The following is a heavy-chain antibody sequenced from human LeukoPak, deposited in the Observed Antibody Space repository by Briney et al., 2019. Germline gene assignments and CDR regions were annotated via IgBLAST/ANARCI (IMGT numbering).Heavy chain of an antibody. V-gene: IGHV1-2*02. CDR1: GYTFTGYY. CDR3: ARLLLGNYDSSGYYYRPDAFDI. J-gene: IGHJ3*02. Sequence: ASVKVSCKASGYTFTGYYMHWVRQAPGQGLEWMGWINPNSGGTNYAQKFQGRVTMTRDTSISTAYMELSRLRSDDTAVYYCARLLLGNYDSSGYYYRPDAFDIWGQGTMVTVSS. CDR2: INPNSGGT. D-gene: IGHD3-22*01.